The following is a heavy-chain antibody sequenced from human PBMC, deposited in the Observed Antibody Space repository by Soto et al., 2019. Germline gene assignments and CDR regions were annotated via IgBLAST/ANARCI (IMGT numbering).Heavy chain of an antibody. CDR2: ISAGDAST. CDR1: GFTFSSFA. CDR3: AKGVTACSPLPDY. V-gene: IGHV3-23*01. Sequence: EVALLESGGGLVQPGGSLRLSCAASGFTFSSFAMTWVRQVPGKGLEWVSSISAGDASTYYADSVKGRFAISRDNSKNTLYLQMTSLRADDTALYHCAKGVTACSPLPDYWGQGTLVTFSS. J-gene: IGHJ4*02.